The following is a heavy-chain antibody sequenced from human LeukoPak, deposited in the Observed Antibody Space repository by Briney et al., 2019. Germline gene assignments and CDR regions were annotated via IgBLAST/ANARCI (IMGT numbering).Heavy chain of an antibody. CDR3: AKEAGGQLYYDSSGYLDY. CDR2: VSYDGSNK. CDR1: GFTFSSYG. V-gene: IGHV3-30*18. D-gene: IGHD3-22*01. J-gene: IGHJ4*02. Sequence: GGSLRLSCAASGFTFSSYGMHWVRQAPGKGLEWVAVVSYDGSNKYYADSVKGRFTISRDNSKNTLYLQMNSLRAEDTAVYYCAKEAGGQLYYDSSGYLDYWGQGTLVTASS.